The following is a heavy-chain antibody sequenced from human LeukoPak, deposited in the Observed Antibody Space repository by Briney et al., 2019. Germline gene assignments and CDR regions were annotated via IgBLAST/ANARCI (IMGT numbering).Heavy chain of an antibody. CDR1: GFTFSSYG. CDR3: ARDRSSSAAPSLTY. V-gene: IGHV3-48*02. J-gene: IGHJ4*02. D-gene: IGHD6-13*01. Sequence: GGSLRLSCAASGFTFSSYGLNWVRKAPGKGLEWVSYISSGGGTIDYADSVKGRFTISRDNAKSSLYLQMNSLRDEDTAVYYCARDRSSSAAPSLTYWGQGTLVTVSS. CDR2: ISSGGGTI.